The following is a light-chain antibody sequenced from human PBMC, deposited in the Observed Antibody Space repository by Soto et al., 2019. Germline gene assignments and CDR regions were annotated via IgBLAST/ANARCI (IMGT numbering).Light chain of an antibody. J-gene: IGKJ1*01. CDR3: QQYNNWPST. CDR1: QSVSSN. CDR2: GAS. V-gene: IGKV3-15*01. Sequence: EIVMTQSPATLSVSPGERATLSCRASQSVSSNLAWYQQKPGQAPRLLIYGASTRATGIPARFSGSGSGTEFTLTISSLQSEDFAVYYCQQYNNWPSTFGQGT.